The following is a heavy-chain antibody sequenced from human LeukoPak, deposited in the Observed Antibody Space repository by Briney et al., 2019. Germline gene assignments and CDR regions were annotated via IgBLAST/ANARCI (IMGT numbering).Heavy chain of an antibody. Sequence: SETLSLTCTVSGASIRSYYWSWIRQPPGKGLEWVGYIYYSGSTNYNPSLKSRVTISVDTSKNQFSLNLSSVTAADTAVYYCARGTGGASTNFDYWGQGTLVTVSS. CDR1: GASIRSYY. V-gene: IGHV4-59*08. CDR2: IYYSGST. J-gene: IGHJ4*02. D-gene: IGHD1-14*01. CDR3: ARGTGGASTNFDY.